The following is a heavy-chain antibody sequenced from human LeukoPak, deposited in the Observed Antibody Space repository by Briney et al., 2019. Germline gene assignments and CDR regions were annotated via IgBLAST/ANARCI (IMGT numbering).Heavy chain of an antibody. CDR1: GFTFSSYS. J-gene: IGHJ4*02. D-gene: IGHD1/OR15-1a*01. CDR3: ARENINLSGFDY. Sequence: GGSLRLSCAASGFTFSSYSMNWVRQAPGKGLEWVSSISSSSSYIYYADSVKGRFTISRDNAKNSLYLQMNSLRAEDTAVYYCARENINLSGFDYWGQGTLVTVSS. CDR2: ISSSSSYI. V-gene: IGHV3-21*01.